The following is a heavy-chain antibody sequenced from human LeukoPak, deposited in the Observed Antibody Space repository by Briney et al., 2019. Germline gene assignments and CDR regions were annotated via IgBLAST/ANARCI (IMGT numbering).Heavy chain of an antibody. V-gene: IGHV1-2*02. CDR1: GYTFTAYY. CDR3: ARAGGGYSSGWGAFDI. D-gene: IGHD5-18*01. Sequence: ASMKVSCKVSGYTFTAYYIHWVRQAPGQGLEWMGWINPASGGTSYAQKFQGRVTMTSDTSISTAYMELSRLRSDDTAVYFCARAGGGYSSGWGAFDIWGQGTMVTVSS. CDR2: INPASGGT. J-gene: IGHJ3*02.